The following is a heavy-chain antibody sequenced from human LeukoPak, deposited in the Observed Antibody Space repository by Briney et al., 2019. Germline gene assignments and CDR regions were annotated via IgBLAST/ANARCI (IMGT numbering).Heavy chain of an antibody. J-gene: IGHJ4*02. Sequence: PSQTLSLTCTVSGDSMTRGGYYWRWVHQHPGKGLEWIGVIYHSGITFYNPSLEGRVAISVDTSQNQFSLKLSSVTAADTAVYYCARAVDYRNYFDYWGQGTLVTVSS. CDR2: IYHSGIT. CDR1: GDSMTRGGYY. V-gene: IGHV4-31*03. CDR3: ARAVDYRNYFDY. D-gene: IGHD4-11*01.